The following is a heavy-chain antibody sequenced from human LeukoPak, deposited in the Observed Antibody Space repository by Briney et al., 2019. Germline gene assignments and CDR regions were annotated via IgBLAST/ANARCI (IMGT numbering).Heavy chain of an antibody. V-gene: IGHV1-24*01. D-gene: IGHD3-16*01. CDR3: AAWRGAYVWGSYTVDY. CDR2: FDPEDGET. CDR1: GYTLTELS. Sequence: ASVKVSCKVSGYTLTELSMHWVRQAPGKGLEWMGGFDPEDGETIYAQKFQGRVTMTEDTSTDTAYMELSSLRSEDTAVYYCAAWRGAYVWGSYTVDYWGQGTLVTVSS. J-gene: IGHJ4*02.